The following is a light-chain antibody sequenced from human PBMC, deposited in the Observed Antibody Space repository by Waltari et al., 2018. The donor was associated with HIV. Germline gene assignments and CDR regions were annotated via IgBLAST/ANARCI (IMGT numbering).Light chain of an antibody. Sequence: QSALTQPPSASGSPGQSVTLSCTGTSSDVGGYNYGSWHQQHPGKTPKLRYYDVITRPPGVPVRSAGSRSATTPSRTVLGLQPEDEADYYCSSHAGSNVVFGGGTRLTVL. CDR2: DVI. CDR1: SSDVGGYNY. J-gene: IGLJ2*01. V-gene: IGLV2-8*01. CDR3: SSHAGSNVV.